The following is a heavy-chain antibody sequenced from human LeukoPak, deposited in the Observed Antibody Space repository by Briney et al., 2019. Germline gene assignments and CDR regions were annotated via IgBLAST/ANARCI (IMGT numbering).Heavy chain of an antibody. V-gene: IGHV3-33*06. CDR3: AKAAQYYYDSSGYYPLDY. CDR1: GFTFSSYG. Sequence: TGGSLRLSCAASGFTFSSYGMHWVRQAPGKGLEWVAVIWYDGSNKYYADSVKGRFTISRDNSKNTLYLQMNSLRAEDTAVYYCAKAAQYYYDSSGYYPLDYWGQGTLVTVSS. CDR2: IWYDGSNK. J-gene: IGHJ4*02. D-gene: IGHD3-22*01.